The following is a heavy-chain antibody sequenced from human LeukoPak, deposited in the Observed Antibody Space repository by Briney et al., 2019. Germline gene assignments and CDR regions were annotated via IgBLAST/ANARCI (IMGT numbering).Heavy chain of an antibody. J-gene: IGHJ4*02. D-gene: IGHD3-10*01. Sequence: PSETLSLTCTVSGGSISSSSYYWGWIRQPPGKGLEWIGSIYYSGSTYYNPSLKSRVTISVDTSKNQFSLKLSSVTAADMAVYYSARISGPGDYWGQGTLVTVSS. V-gene: IGHV4-39*01. CDR2: IYYSGST. CDR1: GGSISSSSYY. CDR3: ARISGPGDY.